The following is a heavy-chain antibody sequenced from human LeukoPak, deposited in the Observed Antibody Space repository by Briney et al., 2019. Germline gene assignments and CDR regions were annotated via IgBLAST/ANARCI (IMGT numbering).Heavy chain of an antibody. D-gene: IGHD1-26*01. CDR3: ARSRVGATGYLDY. Sequence: ASVKVSCKASGYTFTGYYMHWVRQAPGQGLEWMGWINPNSGGTNYAQKVQGRVTMTRDKSISTAYMELNRLRADDTAVYYCARSRVGATGYLDYWGQRTLVTVSS. J-gene: IGHJ4*02. V-gene: IGHV1-2*02. CDR2: INPNSGGT. CDR1: GYTFTGYY.